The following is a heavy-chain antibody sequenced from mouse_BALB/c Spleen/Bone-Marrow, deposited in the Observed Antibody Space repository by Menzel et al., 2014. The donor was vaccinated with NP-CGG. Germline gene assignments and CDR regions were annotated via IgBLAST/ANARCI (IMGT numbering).Heavy chain of an antibody. D-gene: IGHD1-1*01. J-gene: IGHJ3*01. CDR1: GFNIKDTY. V-gene: IGHV14-3*02. CDR2: IDPANGNT. CDR3: ARYNYGSSQFAY. Sequence: EVQLQQSWAELVKPGASVKLSCTASGFNIKDTYMHWVKQRPEQGLEWIGRIDPANGNTKYDPKFQGKATITADTSSNTAYLQLSSLTSEDTAVYYCARYNYGSSQFAYWGQGTLVTVSA.